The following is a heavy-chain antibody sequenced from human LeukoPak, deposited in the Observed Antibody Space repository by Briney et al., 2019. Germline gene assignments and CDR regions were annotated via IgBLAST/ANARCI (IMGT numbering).Heavy chain of an antibody. Sequence: GGSLRLSCAASGFTFGNYAMNWVRQTPGKGLEWVSTISGSGWTTYYVDSVKGRFTFSRDNSKTTLYLQMNSLRAEDTAVYFCAKATSQLPYAGWFDPWGQGTLVTVSS. J-gene: IGHJ5*02. CDR3: AKATSQLPYAGWFDP. CDR2: ISGSGWTT. D-gene: IGHD2-2*01. V-gene: IGHV3-23*01. CDR1: GFTFGNYA.